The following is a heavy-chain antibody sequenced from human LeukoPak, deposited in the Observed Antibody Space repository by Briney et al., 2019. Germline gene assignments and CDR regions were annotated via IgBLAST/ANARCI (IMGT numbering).Heavy chain of an antibody. Sequence: HPGRSLRLSRAASGFTFSSYGMHWVRQAPGKGLEWVAVIWYDGSNKYYADSVKGRFTISRDNSKNTLYLQMNSLRAEDTAVYYCAKIVGNYGFDFWGQGTLVTVSS. D-gene: IGHD1-26*01. V-gene: IGHV3-33*06. CDR1: GFTFSSYG. CDR2: IWYDGSNK. CDR3: AKIVGNYGFDF. J-gene: IGHJ4*02.